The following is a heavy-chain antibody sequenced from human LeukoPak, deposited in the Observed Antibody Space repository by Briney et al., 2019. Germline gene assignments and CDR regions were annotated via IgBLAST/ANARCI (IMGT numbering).Heavy chain of an antibody. CDR2: INTNTGNP. D-gene: IGHD6-19*01. V-gene: IGHV7-4-1*02. J-gene: IGHJ3*02. CDR1: GYTFTNYA. CDR3: ARVKRAVTSTGEAFDI. Sequence: ASVKVSCKASGYTFTNYAMNWVRQAPGQGLEWMGWINTNTGNPTYAQGFTGRFVFPLDTSVSTAYLQISSLKAADTALYYCARVKRAVTSTGEAFDIWGLGTMVTVSS.